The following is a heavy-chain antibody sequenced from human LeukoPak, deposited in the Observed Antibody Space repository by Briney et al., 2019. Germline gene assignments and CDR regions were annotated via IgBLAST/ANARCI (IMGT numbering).Heavy chain of an antibody. CDR2: FDPEDGET. V-gene: IGHV1-24*01. J-gene: IGHJ5*02. D-gene: IGHD3-22*01. CDR1: GYTLTELS. CDR3: ATALYDSSGYPQGFDP. Sequence: ASVKVSCKVSGYTLTELSMHWVRQAPGKGLEWMGGFDPEDGETIYAQKFQGRVTMTEDTPTDTAYMEMSSLRSEDTAVYYCATALYDSSGYPQGFDPWGQGTLVTVSS.